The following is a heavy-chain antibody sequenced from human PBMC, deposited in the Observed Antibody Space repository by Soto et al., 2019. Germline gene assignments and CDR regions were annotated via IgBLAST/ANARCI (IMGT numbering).Heavy chain of an antibody. V-gene: IGHV4-59*08. CDR1: GGSISSYY. D-gene: IGHD4-17*01. CDR3: ARHGIYGDYPSDAFDI. CDR2: IYYSGST. Sequence: SETLSLTCTVSGGSISSYYWSWIRQPPGKGLEWIGYIYYSGSTNYNPSLKSRVTISVDTSKNQFSLKLSSVTAADTAVYYCARHGIYGDYPSDAFDIWGQGTMVTVSS. J-gene: IGHJ3*02.